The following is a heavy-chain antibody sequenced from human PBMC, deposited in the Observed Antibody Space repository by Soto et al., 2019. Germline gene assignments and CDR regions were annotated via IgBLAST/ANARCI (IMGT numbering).Heavy chain of an antibody. CDR2: INHSGST. J-gene: IGHJ3*02. CDR1: GGSFSGYY. D-gene: IGHD2-15*01. V-gene: IGHV4-34*01. Sequence: QVQLQQWGAGLLKPSETLSLTCAVYGGSFSGYYWSWIRQPPGKGLEWIGEINHSGSTNYNPSLKSRVTISVDXXXXXXXXXXXXXXXXXXXXXXXXREQTLAVVVVAATADDAFDIWGQGTMVTVSS. CDR3: XREQTLAVVVVAATADDAFDI.